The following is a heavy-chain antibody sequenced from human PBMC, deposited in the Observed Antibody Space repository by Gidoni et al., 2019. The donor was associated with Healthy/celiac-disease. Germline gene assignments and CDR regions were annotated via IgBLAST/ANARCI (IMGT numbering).Heavy chain of an antibody. CDR2: ISSSSSYI. CDR1: GFTFRSYS. CDR3: ASGQWLATFDY. Sequence: EVQLVESGGGMVKPGGSLRLSCAASGFTFRSYSMNWVRQAPGKGLEWVSSISSSSSYIYYADSVKGRFTISRDNAKNSLYLKMNSLRAEDTAVYYCASGQWLATFDYWGQGTLVTVSS. V-gene: IGHV3-21*01. D-gene: IGHD6-19*01. J-gene: IGHJ4*02.